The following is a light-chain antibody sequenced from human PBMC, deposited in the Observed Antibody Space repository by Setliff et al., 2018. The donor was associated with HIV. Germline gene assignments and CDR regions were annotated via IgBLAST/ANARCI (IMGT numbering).Light chain of an antibody. J-gene: IGLJ1*01. Sequence: SYELTQPPSESVAPGKTARITCGGNSIGSKGVHWYQQKPGQAPVMVVYDNSDRPSGIPERFSGSNSGNTATLTISRIEAGDEADYYCQVWDSSSGHHVFGTGTKVTVL. CDR2: DNS. V-gene: IGLV3-21*03. CDR3: QVWDSSSGHHV. CDR1: SIGSKG.